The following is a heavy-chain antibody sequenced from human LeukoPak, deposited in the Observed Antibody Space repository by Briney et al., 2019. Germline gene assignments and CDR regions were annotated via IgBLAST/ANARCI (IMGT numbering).Heavy chain of an antibody. J-gene: IGHJ4*02. V-gene: IGHV1-2*02. CDR1: VYTFTYYY. Sequence: ASVNVSFKPSVYTFTYYYMHWVRQAPGQELDWMGWINPNSGCTNYAQKFQGRVTMTRDTYISTAYMELSRLRSDDTAVYYCARVPDITATASWGQGTLVTVSS. CDR2: INPNSGCT. D-gene: IGHD1-20*01. CDR3: ARVPDITATAS.